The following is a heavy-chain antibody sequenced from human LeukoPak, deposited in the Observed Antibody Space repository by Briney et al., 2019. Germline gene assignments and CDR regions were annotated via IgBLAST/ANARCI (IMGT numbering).Heavy chain of an antibody. V-gene: IGHV3-21*01. J-gene: IGHJ4*02. D-gene: IGHD6-13*01. CDR1: GFTFSSYS. Sequence: GGSLRLSCAASGFTFSSYSMNWVRQAPGKGLEWVSSISSSSSYIYYADSVKGRFTISRDNAKNSLYLQMNSLRAEDTAVYYCARSFYSSTWYGDLDYWGQGTLVTVSS. CDR3: ARSFYSSTWYGDLDY. CDR2: ISSSSSYI.